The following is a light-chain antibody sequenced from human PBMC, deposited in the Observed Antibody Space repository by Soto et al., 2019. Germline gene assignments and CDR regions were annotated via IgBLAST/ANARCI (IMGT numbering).Light chain of an antibody. Sequence: QSVLTQPPSGSGSPGQSVTISCAGTSNNVGSYDYVSWYRQHPGQAPKLLIYEVTKRPSGVPDRFSGSKSGNTASLTVSGLQAEDEADYYCSSFVGVNSYVFGTGTKVTVL. CDR1: SNNVGSYDY. CDR3: SSFVGVNSYV. V-gene: IGLV2-8*01. J-gene: IGLJ1*01. CDR2: EVT.